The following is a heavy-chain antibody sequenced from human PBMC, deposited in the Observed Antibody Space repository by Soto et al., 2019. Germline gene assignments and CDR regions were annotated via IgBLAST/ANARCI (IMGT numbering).Heavy chain of an antibody. D-gene: IGHD2-15*01. CDR1: GGTFSSYA. J-gene: IGHJ6*02. CDR3: ARGLYCSGGSCNYYYGMDV. CDR2: IIPIFGTA. Sequence: GASVKVSCTASGGTFSSYAISWVRQAPGQGLEWMGGIIPIFGTANYAQKFQGRVTITADESTSTAYMELSSLRSEDTAVYYCARGLYCSGGSCNYYYGMDVWGQGTTVTVSS. V-gene: IGHV1-69*13.